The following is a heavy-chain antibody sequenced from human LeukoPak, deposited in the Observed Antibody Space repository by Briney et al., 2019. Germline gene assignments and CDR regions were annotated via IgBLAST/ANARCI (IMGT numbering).Heavy chain of an antibody. D-gene: IGHD2-2*01. CDR1: GLPFNSYW. Sequence: GGPLRLSCAASGLPFNSYWMHWVRHVAGKGLVWVARINGDASNTTYADSVKGRFTNSRDNPKNTLYLQMNSLRVDDTAVYYCARAMPHDNWFDPWGQGSLVTVSS. J-gene: IGHJ5*02. CDR2: INGDASNT. CDR3: ARAMPHDNWFDP. V-gene: IGHV3-74*03.